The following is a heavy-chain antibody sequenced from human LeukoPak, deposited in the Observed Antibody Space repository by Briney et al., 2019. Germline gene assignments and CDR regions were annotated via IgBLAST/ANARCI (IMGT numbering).Heavy chain of an antibody. CDR1: GGSIRSYY. V-gene: IGHV4-59*12. D-gene: IGHD3-3*01. Sequence: SETLSLTCTVSGGSIRSYYWSWIRQPPGKGLEWIGYIYYSGSTNYNPSLKSRVTISVDTSKNQFSLKLSSVTAADTAVYYCAREFGYDFWSGYYGTSYYYYMDVWGKGTTVTVSS. J-gene: IGHJ6*03. CDR2: IYYSGST. CDR3: AREFGYDFWSGYYGTSYYYYMDV.